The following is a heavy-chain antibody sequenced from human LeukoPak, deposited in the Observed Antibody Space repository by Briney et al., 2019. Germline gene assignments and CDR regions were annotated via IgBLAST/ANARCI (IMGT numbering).Heavy chain of an antibody. Sequence: SETLSLTCTVSGGSISGYYWSWIRQPPGKGLEWIGEINHSGSTNYNPSLKSRVTISVDTSKNQFSLKLSSVTAADTAVYYCARGHVLRFLEWFRATYYYYYYMDVWGKGTTVTVSS. V-gene: IGHV4-34*01. J-gene: IGHJ6*03. CDR2: INHSGST. D-gene: IGHD3-3*01. CDR1: GGSISGYY. CDR3: ARGHVLRFLEWFRATYYYYYYMDV.